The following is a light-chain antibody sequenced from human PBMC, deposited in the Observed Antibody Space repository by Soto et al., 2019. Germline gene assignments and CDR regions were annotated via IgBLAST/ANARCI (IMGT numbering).Light chain of an antibody. CDR1: SSDVGGYNY. V-gene: IGLV2-14*01. J-gene: IGLJ1*01. CDR2: DVS. CDR3: ISYTRSSTYV. Sequence: QSVLTQPASVSGSHGKSITISCTGTSSDVGGYNYVSWYQQHPGNAPKLMIYDVSNRPAGISNRLSGSKSGNTASLTISGLQAEDEADYFCISYTRSSTYVVGTGTKLTVL.